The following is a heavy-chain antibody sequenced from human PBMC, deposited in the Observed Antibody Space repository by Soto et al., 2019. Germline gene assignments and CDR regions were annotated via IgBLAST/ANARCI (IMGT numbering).Heavy chain of an antibody. CDR1: EFTFSRHG. CDR2: IWSDGSNE. J-gene: IGHJ6*03. D-gene: IGHD3-10*01. V-gene: IGHV3-33*01. CDR3: ARERTFGDNKHNYMDV. Sequence: QVQLVESGGGVVQPGRSLRLSCAASEFTFSRHGMHWVRQAPGKGLQWVGVIWSDGSNEVYADSVKGRFIISRDNSKNILYLQMNSLRAEDTAVYYCARERTFGDNKHNYMDVWGKGITVPVSS.